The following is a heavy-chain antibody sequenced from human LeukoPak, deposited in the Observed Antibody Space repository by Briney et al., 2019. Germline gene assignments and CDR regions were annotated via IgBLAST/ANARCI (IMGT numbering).Heavy chain of an antibody. D-gene: IGHD5-18*01. CDR3: ARGSWIQSSPAIYYFDY. V-gene: IGHV4-59*01. J-gene: IGHJ4*02. Sequence: PSETLSLTCTVSGGSISSYYWSWIRQPPRKGLEWIGYIYYSGSIKYNPSLKSRVTMSVDTSKNQFSLKLSSVTAADTAVYYCARGSWIQSSPAIYYFDYWGQGTLVTVSS. CDR1: GGSISSYY. CDR2: IYYSGSI.